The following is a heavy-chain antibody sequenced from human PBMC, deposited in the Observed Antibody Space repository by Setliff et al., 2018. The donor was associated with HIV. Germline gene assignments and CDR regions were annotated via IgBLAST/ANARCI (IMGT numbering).Heavy chain of an antibody. D-gene: IGHD4-4*01. J-gene: IGHJ4*02. CDR1: GGSISSSSYY. CDR3: AREHDYSNYRRLDS. V-gene: IGHV4-39*02. Sequence: SETLSLTCTVSGGSISSSSYYWGWIRQPPGKGLEWIGSIYYSGSTYYNPSLKSRVTISVDTSKNQFSLNVNSVTAADTAVYYCAREHDYSNYRRLDSWGQGILVTVSS. CDR2: IYYSGST.